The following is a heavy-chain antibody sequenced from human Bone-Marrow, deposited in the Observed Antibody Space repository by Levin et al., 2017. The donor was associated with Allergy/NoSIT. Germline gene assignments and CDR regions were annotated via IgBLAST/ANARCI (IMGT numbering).Heavy chain of an antibody. D-gene: IGHD2-15*01. Sequence: GGSLRLSCKTSGYTFTSYNVYWVRQATGQGLEWMGYINPSSGNTGYAQKFQGRVTMTRNSSITTAYMELSGLTSEDTAMYYCARGDCYSGSCYGPDWFDPWGQGTQVTVSS. J-gene: IGHJ5*02. CDR2: INPSSGNT. V-gene: IGHV1-8*01. CDR3: ARGDCYSGSCYGPDWFDP. CDR1: GYTFTSYN.